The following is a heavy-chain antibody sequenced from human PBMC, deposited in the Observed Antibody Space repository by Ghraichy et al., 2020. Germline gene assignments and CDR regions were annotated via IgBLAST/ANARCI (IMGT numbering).Heavy chain of an antibody. J-gene: IGHJ5*02. CDR1: DYSISSGYY. CDR3: ARETHYYGSGSFPDNWFDP. CDR2: IYHSGST. D-gene: IGHD3-10*01. Sequence: SETLSLTCTVSDYSISSGYYWGWIRQPPGKGLDWIGSIYHSGSTYYNPSLKSRVTISVDTSKNHFSLQLTSVTAADTAVYYCARETHYYGSGSFPDNWFDPWGQGTPVTVSS. V-gene: IGHV4-38-2*02.